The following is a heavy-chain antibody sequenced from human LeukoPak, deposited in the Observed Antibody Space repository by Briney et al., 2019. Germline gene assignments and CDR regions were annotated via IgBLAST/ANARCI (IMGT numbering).Heavy chain of an antibody. D-gene: IGHD6-13*01. CDR2: IKSKTDGGPT. CDR1: GFTFSNAW. J-gene: IGHJ4*02. V-gene: IGHV3-15*01. CDR3: TRQQLVLDY. Sequence: PGGSLRLSCAASGFTFSNAWMSWVRQAPGKGLEWVGRIKSKTDGGPTDYAAPVKGRFTISRDDSKNTLYLQMNSLKTEDTAVYYCTRQQLVLDYWGQGTLVTVSS.